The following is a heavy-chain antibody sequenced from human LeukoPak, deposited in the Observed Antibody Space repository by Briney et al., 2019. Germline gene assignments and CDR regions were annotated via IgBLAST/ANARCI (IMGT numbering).Heavy chain of an antibody. J-gene: IGHJ3*02. V-gene: IGHV4-59*11. D-gene: IGHD3-22*01. Sequence: SETLSLTCTVSGGSIGSHYWTWIRQTPGKGLEWIGYVYDIGSTKYNPSLKSRVTISVDTSKNQFSLRLSSVTAADTAVYYCATDADDSGGWNHAFDIWGQGTMVTVSS. CDR1: GGSIGSHY. CDR3: ATDADDSGGWNHAFDI. CDR2: VYDIGST.